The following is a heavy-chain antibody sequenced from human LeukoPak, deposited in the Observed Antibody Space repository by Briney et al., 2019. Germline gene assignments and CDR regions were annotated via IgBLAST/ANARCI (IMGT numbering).Heavy chain of an antibody. J-gene: IGHJ4*02. CDR1: GYTFTSYY. Sequence: ASVKASCKASGYTFTSYYMHWVRQAPGQGLEWMGIINPSGGSTSYAQKFQGRVTMTRDTSTSTVYMELSSLRSEDTAVYYCARGNVLRYFDWLLFSPHNHYYFDYWGQGTLVTVSS. CDR3: ARGNVLRYFDWLLFSPHNHYYFDY. V-gene: IGHV1-46*01. CDR2: INPSGGST. D-gene: IGHD3-9*01.